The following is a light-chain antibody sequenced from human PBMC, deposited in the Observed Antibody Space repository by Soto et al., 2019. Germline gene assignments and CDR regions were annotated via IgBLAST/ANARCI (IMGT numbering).Light chain of an antibody. CDR3: QHRSNWPRT. Sequence: EIVLTQSPATLSLSPGERATLSCRASQSVSTYLAWYQQKHGQAPRLLIYDASNRATGIPARFSGSGSGTDFTLTISRLEPEDFAVYYCQHRSNWPRTFGQGTKLEIK. CDR1: QSVSTY. J-gene: IGKJ2*01. CDR2: DAS. V-gene: IGKV3-11*01.